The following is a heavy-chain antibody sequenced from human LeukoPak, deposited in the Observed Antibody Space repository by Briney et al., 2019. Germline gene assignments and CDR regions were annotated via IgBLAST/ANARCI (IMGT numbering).Heavy chain of an antibody. CDR3: VLLRPWFFFDY. J-gene: IGHJ4*02. D-gene: IGHD2-2*01. V-gene: IGHV1-46*01. CDR1: GYTFTSYY. CDR2: INPSGGST. Sequence: ASVKVSCKASGYTFTSYYMHWVRQAPGQGLEWMGIINPSGGSTSYAQKLQGRVTMTTDTSTSTAYMELRSLRSDDTAVYYCVLLRPWFFFDYWGQGTLVTVSS.